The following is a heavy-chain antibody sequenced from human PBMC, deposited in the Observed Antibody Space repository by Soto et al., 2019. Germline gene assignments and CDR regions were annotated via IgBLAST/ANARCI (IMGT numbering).Heavy chain of an antibody. CDR2: MNPNSGNT. CDR3: ARGYGSGSYYSGAGAFDI. CDR1: GYTFTSYD. Sequence: ASVKVSCKASGYTFTSYDINCVRQATGQGLEWMGWMNPNSGNTGYAQKFQGRVTMTRNTSISTAYMELSSLRSEDTAVYYCARGYGSGSYYSGAGAFDIWGQGTMVTVSS. V-gene: IGHV1-8*01. J-gene: IGHJ3*02. D-gene: IGHD3-10*01.